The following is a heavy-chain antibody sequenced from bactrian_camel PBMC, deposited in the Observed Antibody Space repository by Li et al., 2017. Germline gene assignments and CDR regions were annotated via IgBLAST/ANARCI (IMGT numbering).Heavy chain of an antibody. V-gene: IGHV3S1*01. CDR3: ATDGGLVELVSCTSVDFEFGY. CDR2: IDSDGST. CDR1: AYSHRRFC. J-gene: IGHJ6*01. Sequence: QVQLVEPGGGSVQTGESLTLSCSASAYSHRRFCMGWIRQAPGKEREGVAAIDSDGSTTYADSVSGRFTTSKDNAKNTLYLKMHSLKPEDTAIYYCATDGGLVELVSCTSVDFEFGYWGQGTQVTVS. D-gene: IGHD7*01.